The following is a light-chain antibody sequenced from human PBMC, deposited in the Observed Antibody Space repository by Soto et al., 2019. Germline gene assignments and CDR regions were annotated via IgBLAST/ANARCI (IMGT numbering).Light chain of an antibody. Sequence: EIVLTQSPATLSLSPGERATLSCRASQSVSNYLAWYQQKPGQAPRLLMYEASKRATGIPARFSGSGSGTDFTLTISRLEPEDFAVYYCQKRNRWLRTFGQGTKLEIK. CDR2: EAS. CDR1: QSVSNY. CDR3: QKRNRWLRT. J-gene: IGKJ2*01. V-gene: IGKV3-11*01.